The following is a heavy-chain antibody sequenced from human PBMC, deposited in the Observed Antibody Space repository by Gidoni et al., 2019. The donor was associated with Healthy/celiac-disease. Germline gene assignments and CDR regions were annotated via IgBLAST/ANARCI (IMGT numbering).Heavy chain of an antibody. Sequence: EVQLFESGGVLVQPGGSLRLSCAASGFPFSSSAMSWVRQAPGKGLEWVAAISGSGGSTYYADSVKGRFTISRDNSKNTLYLQMNSLRAEDTAVYYCARGSGSYAVYYYYGMDVWGQGTTVTVSS. CDR3: ARGSGSYAVYYYYGMDV. D-gene: IGHD3-10*01. CDR2: ISGSGGST. CDR1: GFPFSSSA. V-gene: IGHV3-23*01. J-gene: IGHJ6*02.